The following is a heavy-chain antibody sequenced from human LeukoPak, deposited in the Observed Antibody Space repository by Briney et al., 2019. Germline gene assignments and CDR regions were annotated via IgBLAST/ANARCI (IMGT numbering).Heavy chain of an antibody. Sequence: GGSLRLSCAASGFTFSSYAMHWVRQAPGKGLEWVAVISYDGSNKYYADSVKGRFTISRDNSKNTLYLQMNSLRAEDTAVYYCARADIVVVPAARPTTYYYYYGMDVWGQGTTVTVSS. CDR1: GFTFSSYA. V-gene: IGHV3-30*04. CDR2: ISYDGSNK. CDR3: ARADIVVVPAARPTTYYYYYGMDV. J-gene: IGHJ6*02. D-gene: IGHD2-2*01.